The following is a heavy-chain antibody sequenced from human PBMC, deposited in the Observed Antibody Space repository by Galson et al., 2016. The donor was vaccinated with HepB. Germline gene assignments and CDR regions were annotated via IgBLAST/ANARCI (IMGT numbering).Heavy chain of an antibody. CDR1: GYAFSSYG. V-gene: IGHV1-18*01. Sequence: SVKVSCKASGYAFSSYGISWVRQAPGQGLEWMGWISAYNANTNYAQKLQGRVTMTTDTSTNTAYMELRSLRSDDTAVYYCARPQPTVVSPADTLDVWGQGTLGTVSS. D-gene: IGHD4-23*01. J-gene: IGHJ3*01. CDR3: ARPQPTVVSPADTLDV. CDR2: ISAYNANT.